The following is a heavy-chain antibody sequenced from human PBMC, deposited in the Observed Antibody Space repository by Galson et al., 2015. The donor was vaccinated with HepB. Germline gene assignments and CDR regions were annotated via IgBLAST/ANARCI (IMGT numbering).Heavy chain of an antibody. V-gene: IGHV3-23*01. D-gene: IGHD4-17*01. CDR2: ISDDGTKT. Sequence: SLRLSCAASGFSFSTYAMSWVRQAPGEGLEWASAISDDGTKTYYAESVKGRFTISRDNSGNTLFLQMNGLRVGDTAIYYCAKETTTTAFADYWGQGTLVTVSS. J-gene: IGHJ4*02. CDR3: AKETTTTAFADY. CDR1: GFSFSTYA.